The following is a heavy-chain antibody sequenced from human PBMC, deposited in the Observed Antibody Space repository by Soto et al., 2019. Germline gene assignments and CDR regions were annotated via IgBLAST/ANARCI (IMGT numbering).Heavy chain of an antibody. D-gene: IGHD6-13*01. CDR1: GGSISCGGYY. V-gene: IGHV4-31*03. CDR3: ARDNLSWYGLEDSNWVDP. J-gene: IGHJ5*02. CDR2: IYYSGIT. Sequence: QVQLQESGPGLVKPSQTLSLTCTVSGGSISCGGYYWSWFRQHPGKGLVWIGYIYYSGITYYNPSLKSRVTISVDTSKNQFSLQLSSATAADTAVYYCARDNLSWYGLEDSNWVDPWGPGTLVTASS.